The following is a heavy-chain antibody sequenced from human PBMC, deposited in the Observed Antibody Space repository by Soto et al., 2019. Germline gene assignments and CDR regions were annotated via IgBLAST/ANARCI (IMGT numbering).Heavy chain of an antibody. CDR1: GYTFTSYG. J-gene: IGHJ5*02. Sequence: ASVKVSCKASGYTFTSYGISWVRQAPGQGLEWMGWISAYNGSTNYAQKLQGRVTMTTDTSTSTAYMELRSLRSDDTAVYYCARAARDCGGDCYGNWFDPWGQGTLVTVSS. CDR2: ISAYNGST. D-gene: IGHD2-21*02. V-gene: IGHV1-18*01. CDR3: ARAARDCGGDCYGNWFDP.